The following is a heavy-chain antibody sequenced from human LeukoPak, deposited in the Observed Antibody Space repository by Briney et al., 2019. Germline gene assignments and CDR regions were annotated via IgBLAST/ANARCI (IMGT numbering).Heavy chain of an antibody. Sequence: GGTLRLSCAASGFTFSTYAMSWVRQAPGKGLEWVSAIGGSGGSTYYADSVKGRFTISRDNSKNTLYLQMNSLRAEDTAVYYCAKGELWFGELYYYYMDVWGKGTTVTISS. CDR1: GFTFSTYA. V-gene: IGHV3-23*01. D-gene: IGHD3-10*01. J-gene: IGHJ6*03. CDR3: AKGELWFGELYYYYMDV. CDR2: IGGSGGST.